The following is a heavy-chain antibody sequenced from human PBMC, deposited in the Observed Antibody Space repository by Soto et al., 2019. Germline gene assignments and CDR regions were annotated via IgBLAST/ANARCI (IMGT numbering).Heavy chain of an antibody. CDR2: ISADGSDN. Sequence: QVQLVESGGGVAQPERSLRLSCATSGFTFSDFGMHWVRQGPGKGLEWVAAISADGSDNYYPGSVKGRFTISRDNTKNALYLQMNSLRTEDTAIYYCAKGTAVDRQHFANWGQGTLVTVSS. CDR3: AKGTAVDRQHFAN. D-gene: IGHD2-2*01. J-gene: IGHJ4*02. V-gene: IGHV3-30*18. CDR1: GFTFSDFG.